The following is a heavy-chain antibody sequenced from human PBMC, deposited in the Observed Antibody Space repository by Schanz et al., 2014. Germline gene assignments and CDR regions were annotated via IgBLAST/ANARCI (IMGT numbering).Heavy chain of an antibody. J-gene: IGHJ6*02. CDR1: GFTFSYYN. D-gene: IGHD6-6*01. CDR2: ITSNGGGT. CDR3: AKNWKGHHITGRPGWSDGMDV. V-gene: IGHV3-23*04. Sequence: EVQLVESGGGLVKPGGSLRLSCAASGFTFSYYNMNWVRQAPGKGLEWVSTITSNGGGTYYADSVKGRFTISRDNAKNTLYLQMNSLRVEDTAEYYCAKNWKGHHITGRPGWSDGMDVWGQGTTVTVSS.